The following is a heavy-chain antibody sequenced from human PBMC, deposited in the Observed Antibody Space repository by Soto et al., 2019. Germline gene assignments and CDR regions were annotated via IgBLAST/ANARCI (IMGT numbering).Heavy chain of an antibody. D-gene: IGHD5-12*01. CDR3: ARGQEGIVATH. J-gene: IGHJ4*02. V-gene: IGHV4-34*01. CDR2: IKDGGST. CDR1: GGSLTGYY. Sequence: QVQLQQWGAGLLKPSETLSLTCAVNGGSLTGYYWSWIRQPPGKGLEWIGEIKDGGSTNYSPSLRNRVTISADTSTNQFSLRLNSGTAADTAAYFCARGQEGIVATHWDQGTLVTVSS.